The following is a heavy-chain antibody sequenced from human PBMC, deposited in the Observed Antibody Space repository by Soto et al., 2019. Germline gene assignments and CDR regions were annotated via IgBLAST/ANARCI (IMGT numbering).Heavy chain of an antibody. CDR2: IYHSGST. D-gene: IGHD3-9*01. CDR3: ARHIAHYDILTGSNDY. J-gene: IGHJ4*02. V-gene: IGHV4-39*01. CDR1: GASISSTSYY. Sequence: QLQLQESGPGLVKPSETLSLTCTVSGASISSTSYYWGWIRQPPGKGLEWIGTIYHSGSTHYHPSLMSRVPMSVDTSKNQCSLRLTSVTAADTAMYYCARHIAHYDILTGSNDYWGQGTLVTVSS.